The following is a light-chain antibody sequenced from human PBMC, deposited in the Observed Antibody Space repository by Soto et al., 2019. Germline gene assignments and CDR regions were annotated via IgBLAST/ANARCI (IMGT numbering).Light chain of an antibody. Sequence: EIVLTQSPGTLSLSPGERATLFCRASPSVSSSYLAWYQQKPGQAPRLLLYGASSRATGIPDRFSGSGSGADFTLTISRLEPEDFAVYYCQQYGSSPAFGGGTKVEIK. V-gene: IGKV3-20*01. CDR1: PSVSSSY. CDR3: QQYGSSPA. CDR2: GAS. J-gene: IGKJ4*01.